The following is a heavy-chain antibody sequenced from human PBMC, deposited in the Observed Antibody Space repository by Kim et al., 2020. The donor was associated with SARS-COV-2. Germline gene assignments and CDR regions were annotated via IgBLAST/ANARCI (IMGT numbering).Heavy chain of an antibody. V-gene: IGHV3-23*01. Sequence: GGSLRLSCAASGFTFSTYGMSWVRQAPGKGLECVSLITGSGGGTYYADSVKGRFSISRDNSKNTLYLQMNSLRAEDTAVYYCAKSGQFDCWGQGTLVTVSS. CDR1: GFTFSTYG. D-gene: IGHD3-10*01. J-gene: IGHJ4*02. CDR2: ITGSGGGT. CDR3: AKSGQFDC.